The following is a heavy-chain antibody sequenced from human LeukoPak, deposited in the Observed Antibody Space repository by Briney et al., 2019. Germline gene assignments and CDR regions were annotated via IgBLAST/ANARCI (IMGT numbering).Heavy chain of an antibody. CDR1: GYSFTSHY. Sequence: GASVKVSCKASGYSFTSHYMHWVRQAPGQGLEWMGWINPNSGGTNYAQKFQGRVTMTRDTSISTAYMELSRLRTDDTAVYYCARGEAYDILTGYYGYWGQGTLVTVSS. D-gene: IGHD3-9*01. J-gene: IGHJ4*02. V-gene: IGHV1-2*02. CDR2: INPNSGGT. CDR3: ARGEAYDILTGYYGY.